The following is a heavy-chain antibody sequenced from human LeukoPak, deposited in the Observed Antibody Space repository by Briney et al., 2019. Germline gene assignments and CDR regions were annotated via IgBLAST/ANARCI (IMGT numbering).Heavy chain of an antibody. J-gene: IGHJ4*02. Sequence: GGSLRLSCAASGFTFSSYAMHWVRQAPGKGLEWVAVISYDGSNKYYADSVKGRFTISRDNSKNTLYLQMNSLRAEDTAVYYCARSTSYDYVWGAFDYWGQGTLVTVSS. CDR3: ARSTSYDYVWGAFDY. D-gene: IGHD3-16*01. V-gene: IGHV3-30-3*01. CDR1: GFTFSSYA. CDR2: ISYDGSNK.